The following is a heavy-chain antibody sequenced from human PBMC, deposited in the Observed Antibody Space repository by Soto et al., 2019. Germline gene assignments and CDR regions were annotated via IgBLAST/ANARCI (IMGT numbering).Heavy chain of an antibody. V-gene: IGHV3-30*18. CDR2: ILDDGSNE. J-gene: IGHJ5*02. Sequence: QVQLVESGGGVVQPGRSLRLSCAASGFTFSSYGMHWVRQAPGKGLEWVAVILDDGSNEYYADSVKGRFTISRDNSKNTLYLQMNSLRAEDTAVYYCAKDLDSGGWGLDPWGQGILVTVSS. CDR3: AKDLDSGGWGLDP. D-gene: IGHD6-19*01. CDR1: GFTFSSYG.